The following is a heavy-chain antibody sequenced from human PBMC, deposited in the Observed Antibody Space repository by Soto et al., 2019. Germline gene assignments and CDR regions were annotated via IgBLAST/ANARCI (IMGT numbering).Heavy chain of an antibody. CDR3: ARTLYGDNVDY. D-gene: IGHD4-17*01. J-gene: IGHJ4*02. CDR2: MNPNSGNT. V-gene: IGHV1-8*01. CDR1: DNPSTGYD. Sequence: QVQLVQSGAEVKKPGASVKVSCRAPDNPSTGYDLTWVGRPTGQGLEWMGWMNPNSGNTGYAQKFQGRVTMTRNTSISTAYMELSSLRSEDTAVYYCARTLYGDNVDYWGQGTLVTVSS.